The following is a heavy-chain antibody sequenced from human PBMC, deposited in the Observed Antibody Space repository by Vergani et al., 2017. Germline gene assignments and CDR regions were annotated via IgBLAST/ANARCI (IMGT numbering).Heavy chain of an antibody. Sequence: EVQLVQSGAEVKKPGATMKISCKVSGYTFTDHYMHWVKQAPGKGLEWMGLVDPEDGETIYAEKFNGRVTIAADTSTDTAHLELSSLRSEDTAVYYCATPQTVTTSGMEVWGQGTTVIVSS. CDR1: GYTFTDHY. CDR2: VDPEDGET. D-gene: IGHD4-17*01. CDR3: ATPQTVTTSGMEV. J-gene: IGHJ6*02. V-gene: IGHV1-69-2*01.